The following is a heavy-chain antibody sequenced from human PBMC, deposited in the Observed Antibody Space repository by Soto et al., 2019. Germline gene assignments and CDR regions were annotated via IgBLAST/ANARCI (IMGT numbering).Heavy chain of an antibody. J-gene: IGHJ4*02. D-gene: IGHD3-22*01. V-gene: IGHV3-23*01. CDR3: AKDKDGVITRSHFDY. Sequence: EGQLLQSGGGLVQPGGSLRLSCKGYGFIFSSYAMSWVRQAPGKGLEWISGLNGGGSNTLYADSVQGRFTISRDNSKNTLYLQMNSLRAEDTAVYYCAKDKDGVITRSHFDYWGQGNLVTVSS. CDR2: LNGGGSNT. CDR1: GFIFSSYA.